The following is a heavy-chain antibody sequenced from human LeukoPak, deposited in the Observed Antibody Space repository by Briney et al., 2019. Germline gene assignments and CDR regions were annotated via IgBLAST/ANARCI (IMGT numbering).Heavy chain of an antibody. CDR1: GYTFTGYY. D-gene: IGHD3-22*01. CDR2: INPNSGGT. V-gene: IGHV1-2*06. CDR3: ARASRKYYYDSSGYYDGMDV. Sequence: ASMKVSCKASGYTFTGYYMHWVRQAPGQGLEWMGRINPNSGGTNYAQKFQGRVTMTKDTSISTAYMELSRLRSDDTAVYYCARASRKYYYDSSGYYDGMDVWGQGTTVTVSS. J-gene: IGHJ6*02.